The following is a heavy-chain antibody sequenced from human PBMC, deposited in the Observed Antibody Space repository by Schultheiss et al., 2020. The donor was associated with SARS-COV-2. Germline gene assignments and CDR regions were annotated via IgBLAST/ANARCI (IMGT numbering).Heavy chain of an antibody. Sequence: SETLSLTCTVSGGSISSYYWSWIRQPPGKGLEWIGYIYYSGSTNYNPSLKSRVTISVDTSKNQFSLKLSSVTAADTAVYYCARAQLFTCSGGSCYAWDAFDIWGQGTMVTVSS. D-gene: IGHD2-15*01. J-gene: IGHJ3*02. CDR2: IYYSGST. V-gene: IGHV4-59*12. CDR3: ARAQLFTCSGGSCYAWDAFDI. CDR1: GGSISSYY.